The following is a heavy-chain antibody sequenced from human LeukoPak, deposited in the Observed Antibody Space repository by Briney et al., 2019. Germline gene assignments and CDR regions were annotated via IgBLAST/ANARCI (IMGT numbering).Heavy chain of an antibody. J-gene: IGHJ4*02. CDR2: ISSSGSTI. Sequence: GSLILSCAVSGFTFNSHEMNGVRQAPGKGLEWVSYISSSGSTIYYADSVKGRVTISRDNAKNSLYLQMNSLRAEDTAVYYCVRRFDHWGQGTLVTVSS. CDR1: GFTFNSHE. CDR3: VRRFDH. V-gene: IGHV3-48*03.